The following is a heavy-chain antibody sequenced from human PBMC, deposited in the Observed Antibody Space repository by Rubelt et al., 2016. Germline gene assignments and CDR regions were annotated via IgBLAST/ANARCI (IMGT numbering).Heavy chain of an antibody. CDR2: TI. CDR3: ARDLSGSDAFDI. D-gene: IGHD1-26*01. Sequence: TIYYADSVKGRFTISRDNAKNSLYLQMNSLRAEDTAVYYCARDLSGSDAFDIWGQGTMVTVSS. V-gene: IGHV3-48*04. J-gene: IGHJ3*02.